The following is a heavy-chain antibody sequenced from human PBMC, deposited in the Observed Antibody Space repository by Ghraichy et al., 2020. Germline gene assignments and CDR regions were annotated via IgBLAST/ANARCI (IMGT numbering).Heavy chain of an antibody. D-gene: IGHD4-17*01. CDR1: GFTFSSYG. CDR2: ISYDGSNK. J-gene: IGHJ4*02. V-gene: IGHV3-30*18. Sequence: GGSLRLSCAASGFTFSSYGMHWVRQAPVKGLEWVAVISYDGSNKYYADSVKGRFTISSDNSKNTLYLQMNSLRAEDTAVYYCAKDLFTRMTTNRPAYWGQGTLVTVSS. CDR3: AKDLFTRMTTNRPAY.